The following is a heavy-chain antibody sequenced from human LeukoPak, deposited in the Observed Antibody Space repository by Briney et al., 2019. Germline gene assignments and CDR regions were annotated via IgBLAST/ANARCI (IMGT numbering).Heavy chain of an antibody. V-gene: IGHV3-23*01. CDR1: GFTFSSYA. J-gene: IGHJ4*02. CDR3: ATSPGPFDY. Sequence: PRGSLRLSCAASGFTFSSYAMTWVRQAPGEGLEWVSAISGSGGNTYYADSVKGRFTISRDNSKNTLYLQMNSLRAEDTAVYYCATSPGPFDYWGQGTLVTVSS. CDR2: ISGSGGNT.